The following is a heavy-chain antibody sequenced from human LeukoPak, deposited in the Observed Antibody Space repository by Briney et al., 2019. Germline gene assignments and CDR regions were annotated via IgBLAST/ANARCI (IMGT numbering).Heavy chain of an antibody. CDR2: ISAYNGNT. V-gene: IGHV1-18*01. Sequence: ASVKVSCKASGGTLSSYGISWVRQAPGQGLEWMGWISAYNGNTNYAQKLQGRVTMTTDTSTSTAYMELRSLRSDDTAVYYCARVGYCTNGVCYDAFDIWGQGTMVTVSS. D-gene: IGHD2-8*01. CDR1: GGTLSSYG. J-gene: IGHJ3*02. CDR3: ARVGYCTNGVCYDAFDI.